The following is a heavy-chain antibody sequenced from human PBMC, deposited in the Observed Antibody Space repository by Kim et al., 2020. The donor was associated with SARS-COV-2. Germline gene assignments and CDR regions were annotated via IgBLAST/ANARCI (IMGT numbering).Heavy chain of an antibody. J-gene: IGHJ3*02. CDR3: ARDSERWGASAHDAFDI. D-gene: IGHD3-16*01. Sequence: LKSRVTISVDTSKNQFSLKVRSVTAADTAVYYCARDSERWGASAHDAFDIWGQGTVVTVSS. V-gene: IGHV4-39*07.